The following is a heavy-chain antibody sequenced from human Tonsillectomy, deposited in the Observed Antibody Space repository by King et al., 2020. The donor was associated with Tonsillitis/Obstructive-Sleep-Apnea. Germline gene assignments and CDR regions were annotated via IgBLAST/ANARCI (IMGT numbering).Heavy chain of an antibody. Sequence: QLQESGPGLVKPSETLSLTCTVSGASISSYYWSWIRQPPGKGLEWIGYIYYSGSTNYSPSLKSRVTISVDTSNNQFSLKLSSVTAADTAVYYCARRSHYYDSSGYYPTAFDIWGQGTMVIVSS. CDR3: ARRSHYYDSSGYYPTAFDI. CDR2: IYYSGST. V-gene: IGHV4-59*08. J-gene: IGHJ3*02. D-gene: IGHD3-22*01. CDR1: GASISSYY.